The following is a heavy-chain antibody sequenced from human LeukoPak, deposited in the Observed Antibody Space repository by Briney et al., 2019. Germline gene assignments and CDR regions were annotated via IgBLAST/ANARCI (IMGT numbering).Heavy chain of an antibody. V-gene: IGHV4-59*12. J-gene: IGHJ4*02. D-gene: IGHD2-15*01. CDR2: IYHSGST. CDR1: GDSISGSY. CDR3: ATVGYCSGGSCYGGVD. Sequence: SETLSLTCAVSGDSISGSYWSWLRQPPGKGLEWIGEIYHSGSTNYNPSLKSRVTISVDKSKNQFSLKLSSVTAADTAVYYCATVGYCSGGSCYGGVDWGQGTLVTVSS.